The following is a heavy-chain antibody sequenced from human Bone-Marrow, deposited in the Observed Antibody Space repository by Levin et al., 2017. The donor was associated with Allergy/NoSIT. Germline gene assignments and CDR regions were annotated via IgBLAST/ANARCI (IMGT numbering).Heavy chain of an antibody. J-gene: IGHJ4*02. D-gene: IGHD3-16*02. Sequence: HPGGSLRLSCGASGFSFRDHYMDWVRQGPGKGLEWVGRILNKDGKYATEYAASVKGKFSISRDDSKNLLYLQMDSLGSEDTAVYYCARGLGSLDVSFWGQGTLVTVSS. CDR2: ILNKDGKYAT. CDR3: ARGLGSLDVSF. CDR1: GFSFRDHY. V-gene: IGHV3-72*01.